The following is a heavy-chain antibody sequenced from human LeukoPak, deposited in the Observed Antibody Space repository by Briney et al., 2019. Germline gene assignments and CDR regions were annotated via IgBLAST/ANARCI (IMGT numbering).Heavy chain of an antibody. V-gene: IGHV1-46*01. J-gene: IGHJ4*02. CDR2: INPSGGST. D-gene: IGHD4-11*01. Sequence: ASVKVSCKASGYTFTSYYMHWVRQAPGQGLEWMGIINPSGGSTSYAQKFQGRVTITADKSTSTAYMELSSLRSEDTAVYYCARDDPYSNYGYWGQGTLVTVSS. CDR3: ARDDPYSNYGY. CDR1: GYTFTSYY.